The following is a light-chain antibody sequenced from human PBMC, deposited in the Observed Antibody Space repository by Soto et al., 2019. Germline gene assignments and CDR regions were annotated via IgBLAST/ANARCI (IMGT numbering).Light chain of an antibody. V-gene: IGLV2-14*01. CDR2: DVS. J-gene: IGLJ1*01. CDR3: SSYTSSSTDV. Sequence: QSALPQPASVSGSPGQSITIYCSGTSSDVGGYNYVTWYQQHPGKAPKLIIYDVSHRPSGFSNRFSASKSGNTASLTISGLQAEDEADYYCSSYTSSSTDVFGTGTKLTVL. CDR1: SSDVGGYNY.